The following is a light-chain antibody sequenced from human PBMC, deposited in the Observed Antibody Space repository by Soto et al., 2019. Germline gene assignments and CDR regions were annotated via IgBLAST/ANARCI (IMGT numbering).Light chain of an antibody. CDR3: ISYTSSSPYVV. J-gene: IGLJ2*01. CDR1: SSDVGGYNY. V-gene: IGLV2-14*01. Sequence: QSALTQPASVSGSPGQSITISCTGTSSDVGGYNYVSWYQQHPGYAPKLMIYDVSNRPSGVSIRFSGSKSGNTASLTISGLQAEDEADYYCISYTSSSPYVVFGGWTKVTVL. CDR2: DVS.